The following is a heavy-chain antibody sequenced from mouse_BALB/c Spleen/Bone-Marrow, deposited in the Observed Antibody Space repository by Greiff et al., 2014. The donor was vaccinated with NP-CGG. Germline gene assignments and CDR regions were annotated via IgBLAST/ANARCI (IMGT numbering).Heavy chain of an antibody. J-gene: IGHJ4*01. CDR3: ARHKWAMDY. CDR1: GYTFTSYY. D-gene: IGHD1-3*01. Sequence: QVQLHQSGPELVKPGASVRISCKASGYTFTSYYIHWVKQRPGQGLEWIGWIYPGNVNTKYNEKFKVKATLTADKSSSTAYVQLSSLTSEDSAVYFCARHKWAMDYWGQGTSVTVSS. CDR2: IYPGNVNT. V-gene: IGHV1S56*01.